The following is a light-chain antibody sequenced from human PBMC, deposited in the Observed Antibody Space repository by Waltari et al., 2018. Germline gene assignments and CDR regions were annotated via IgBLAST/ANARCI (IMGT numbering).Light chain of an antibody. CDR3: VAWDDSLNGPV. CDR1: SSNIGRNA. CDR2: YND. Sequence: QSVLTQPPSVSEAPRQRVTISCSGSSSNIGRNAVNWYQQPPGKAPKLLIYYNDLLPSGVSDRFSGSKSGTSGSLAISGLQSEDEANYYCVAWDDSLNGPVFGGGTRVTVL. J-gene: IGLJ3*02. V-gene: IGLV1-36*01.